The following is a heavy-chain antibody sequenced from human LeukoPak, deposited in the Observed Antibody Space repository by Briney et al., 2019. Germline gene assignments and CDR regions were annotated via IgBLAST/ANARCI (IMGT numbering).Heavy chain of an antibody. Sequence: SETLSLTCRVSGGSVSGYYLSWIRQPAGKGLEWIGRIYSSGSTNYNPSLKSRVTMSVDTSKKQFSLKLSSVTAADTALYYCARDYDYWGQGTLVTVSS. CDR2: IYSSGST. J-gene: IGHJ4*02. CDR3: ARDYDY. CDR1: GGSVSGYY. V-gene: IGHV4-4*07.